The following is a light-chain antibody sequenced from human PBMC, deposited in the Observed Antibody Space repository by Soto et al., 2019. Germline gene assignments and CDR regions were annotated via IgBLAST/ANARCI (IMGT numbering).Light chain of an antibody. V-gene: IGLV1-44*01. CDR1: TSNIGSNT. Sequence: QLVLTQPPSTSGTPGQSVTISCSGSTSNIGSNTVNWYQHLTGTAPKLLIHSDNQRPSGVPDRFSGSKSGASAFLAISGLQSEDEADYYCSTWDDSLNSWVFGGGTKLTVL. CDR2: SDN. CDR3: STWDDSLNSWV. J-gene: IGLJ3*02.